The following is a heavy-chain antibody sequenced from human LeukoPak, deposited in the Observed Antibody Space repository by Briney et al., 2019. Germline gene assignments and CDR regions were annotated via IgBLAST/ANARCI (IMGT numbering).Heavy chain of an antibody. Sequence: KPSETLSLTCTVSGGSINSYYWSWIRQPPGKGLEWIGYIYYSGSTNYNPSLKSRVTISVDTSKNQFSLKLSSVTAADTAVYYCARAIVATTEYYFDYWGQGTLVTVSS. V-gene: IGHV4-59*12. CDR3: ARAIVATTEYYFDY. D-gene: IGHD5-12*01. CDR1: GGSINSYY. J-gene: IGHJ4*02. CDR2: IYYSGST.